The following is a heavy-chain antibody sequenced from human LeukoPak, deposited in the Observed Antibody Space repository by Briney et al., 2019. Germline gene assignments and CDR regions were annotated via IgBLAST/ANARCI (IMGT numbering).Heavy chain of an antibody. CDR3: ARVRSARYYFDY. CDR1: GFTFSGSA. Sequence: GGSLRLSCAASGFTFSGSAMHWVRQASGKGLEWVGRIRSKANSYATAYAASVKGRFTISRDDSKNTAYLQMNSLRAEDTAVYYCARVRSARYYFDYWGQGTLVTVSS. V-gene: IGHV3-73*01. CDR2: IRSKANSYAT. J-gene: IGHJ4*02. D-gene: IGHD1-14*01.